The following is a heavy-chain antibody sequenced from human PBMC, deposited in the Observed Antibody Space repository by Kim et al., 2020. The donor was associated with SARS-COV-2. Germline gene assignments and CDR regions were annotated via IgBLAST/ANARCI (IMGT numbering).Heavy chain of an antibody. V-gene: IGHV4-34*01. D-gene: IGHD6-13*01. CDR1: GGSFSGYY. CDR2: INHSGST. J-gene: IGHJ5*02. CDR3: ARGLSSWYRRWFDP. Sequence: SETLSLTCAVYGGSFSGYYWSWIRQPPGKGLEWIGEINHSGSTNYNPSLKSRVTISVDTSKNQFSLKLSSVTAADTAVYYCARGLSSWYRRWFDPWGQGTLVTVSS.